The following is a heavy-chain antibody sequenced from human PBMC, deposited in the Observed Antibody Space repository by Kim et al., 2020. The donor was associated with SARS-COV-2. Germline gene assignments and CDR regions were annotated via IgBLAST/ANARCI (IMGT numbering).Heavy chain of an antibody. J-gene: IGHJ6*02. Sequence: SGPTLVNPTQTLTLTCSLSGFSLKTSGMGVGWIRQPPGKALEWLGFIYWDNEKRYSPSLKDRITISRDTSKTQVVLTMTNMDPVESGTYYCAQYYDFWSGSYSYGVDVWGQGTTVTVSS. CDR2: IYWDNEK. CDR3: AQYYDFWSGSYSYGVDV. V-gene: IGHV2-5*02. CDR1: GFSLKTSGMG. D-gene: IGHD3-3*01.